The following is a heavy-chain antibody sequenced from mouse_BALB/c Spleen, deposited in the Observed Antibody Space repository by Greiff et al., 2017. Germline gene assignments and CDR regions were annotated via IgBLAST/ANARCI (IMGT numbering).Heavy chain of an antibody. Sequence: EVQVVESGPSLVKPSQSLSFSCSASGYSITSCYWNWIRKFPGNKLEYMGYISYSGSTYYNPSLKSRISITRDTSKNQYYLQLNSVTTEDTATYYCAGSTSSLGCWFAYWGQGTLVTVSA. J-gene: IGHJ3*01. CDR3: AGSTSSLGCWFAY. D-gene: IGHD4-1*01. V-gene: IGHV3-8*02. CDR2: ISYSGST. CDR1: GYSITSCY.